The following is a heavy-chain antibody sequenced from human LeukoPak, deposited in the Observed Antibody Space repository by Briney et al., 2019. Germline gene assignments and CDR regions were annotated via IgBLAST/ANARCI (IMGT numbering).Heavy chain of an antibody. CDR2: IYYSGFT. V-gene: IGHV4-39*01. J-gene: IGHJ4*02. D-gene: IGHD3-10*01. CDR3: ARRGGFGVTYDS. Sequence: PSETLSLTCSVSGDSISNSAYYWGWIRQPPGKELQWIGTIYYSGFTHYNPSLRSRVAISVDTSKYQFSLNLSSLTAADTAVYYCARRGGFGVTYDSWGQGTLVTVSS. CDR1: GDSISNSAYY.